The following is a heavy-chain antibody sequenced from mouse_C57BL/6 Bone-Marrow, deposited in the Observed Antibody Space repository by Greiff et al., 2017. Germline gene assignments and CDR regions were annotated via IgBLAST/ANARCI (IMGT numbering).Heavy chain of an antibody. CDR1: GYAFSSSW. CDR2: IYPGAGDT. D-gene: IGHD1-1*01. Sequence: QVQLKQSGPELVKPGASVKLSCKASGYAFSSSWMNWVKQRPGKGLEWIGRIYPGAGDTNYNGKFKGKATLTAAKSSSTAYVQLSSLTSEDAGVYFCARYYGSQYYCDYWGQGTTLTVSS. J-gene: IGHJ2*01. V-gene: IGHV1-82*01. CDR3: ARYYGSQYYCDY.